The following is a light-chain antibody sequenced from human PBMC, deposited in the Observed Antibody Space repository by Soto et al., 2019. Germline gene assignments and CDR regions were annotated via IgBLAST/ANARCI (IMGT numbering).Light chain of an antibody. V-gene: IGKV3-11*01. J-gene: IGKJ1*01. CDR1: QYINTR. CDR3: HQRQSWPRT. Sequence: EIVLTQSPATLSSFPGDRVTLSCRASQYINTRLAWYQHRPGQAPRLLIYQTSLRAAGIPARFSASGSGKDFTLTISDVQPEDFALYYCHQRQSWPRTFGQGTKVDI. CDR2: QTS.